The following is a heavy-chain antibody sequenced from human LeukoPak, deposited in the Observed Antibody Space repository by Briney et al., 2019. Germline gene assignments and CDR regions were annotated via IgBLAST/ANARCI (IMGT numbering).Heavy chain of an antibody. CDR3: AREWLLWTVADSYYYMDV. CDR1: GYTFTVYY. Sequence: ASVKVSCKASGYTFTVYYMHWVRHAPGQGLEWMGWINPNSGGTNYAQKLQGRVTMTRDTSISTAYMELSRLRSEDTAGDYGAREWLLWTVADSYYYMDVWGKGTTVTVSS. V-gene: IGHV1-2*02. J-gene: IGHJ6*03. D-gene: IGHD2-21*01. CDR2: INPNSGGT.